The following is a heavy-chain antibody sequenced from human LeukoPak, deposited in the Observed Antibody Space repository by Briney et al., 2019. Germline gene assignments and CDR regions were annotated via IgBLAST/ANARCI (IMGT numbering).Heavy chain of an antibody. V-gene: IGHV3-48*03. CDR1: GFTFSSYE. J-gene: IGHJ4*02. CDR2: ISSSGSTI. CDR3: ARDHWKWGRFDY. Sequence: PGGSLRLSCAASGFTFSSYEMNWVRQAPGKGLEWVSCISSSGSTIYYADSVKGRFTISRDNAKNSLYLQMNSLRAEDTAVYYCARDHWKWGRFDYWGQGTLVTVSS. D-gene: IGHD3-16*01.